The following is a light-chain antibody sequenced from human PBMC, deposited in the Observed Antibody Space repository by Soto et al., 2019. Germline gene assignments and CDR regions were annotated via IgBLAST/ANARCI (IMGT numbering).Light chain of an antibody. V-gene: IGKV3-11*01. Sequence: EIVLTQSPATLSLSPGERATPSCRASQSVSSYLAWYQQRPGQAPRLLIYDASNRATGIPARFSGSGSGTDFTLTISSLEPEDFAVYYCQQRSSWPRTFGQGTKVEV. CDR1: QSVSSY. CDR3: QQRSSWPRT. J-gene: IGKJ1*01. CDR2: DAS.